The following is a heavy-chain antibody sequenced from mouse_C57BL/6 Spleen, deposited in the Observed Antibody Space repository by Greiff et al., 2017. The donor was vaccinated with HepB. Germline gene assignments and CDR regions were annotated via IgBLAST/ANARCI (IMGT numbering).Heavy chain of an antibody. CDR1: GFNIKDYY. D-gene: IGHD1-1*02. V-gene: IGHV14-1*01. Sequence: EVQLQQSGAELVRPGASVKLSCTASGFNIKDYYMHWVKQRPEQGLEWIGRIDPEDGDTEYAPKFQGKATMTADTSSNTAYLQLSSLTSEDTAVYYCTYTMATKGFAYWGQGTLVTVSA. CDR2: IDPEDGDT. J-gene: IGHJ3*01. CDR3: TYTMATKGFAY.